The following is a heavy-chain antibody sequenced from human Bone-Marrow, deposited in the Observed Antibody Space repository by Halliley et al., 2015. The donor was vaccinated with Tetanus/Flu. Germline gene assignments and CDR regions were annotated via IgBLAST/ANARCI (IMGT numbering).Heavy chain of an antibody. V-gene: IGHV4-59*02. Sequence: TLSLTCNVSGGSVRSHYWSWIRQPPGKRLEWIGYISYTGSTNYNPSLKSRVTISVNTSKNQFSRKVNSVTAADTAIYYCARHMIRGVINWHFDLWGPGALVTVS. J-gene: IGHJ2*01. CDR3: ARHMIRGVINWHFDL. D-gene: IGHD3-10*01. CDR2: ISYTGST. CDR1: GGSVRSHY.